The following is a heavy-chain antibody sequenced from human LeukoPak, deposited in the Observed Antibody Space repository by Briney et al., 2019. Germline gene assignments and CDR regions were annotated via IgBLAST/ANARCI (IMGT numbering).Heavy chain of an antibody. CDR1: GSSIRNSFY. CDR3: ARLRRGSGSTYYFDY. D-gene: IGHD6-19*01. V-gene: IGHV4-38-2*01. CDR2: MYHSGST. J-gene: IGHJ4*02. Sequence: SETLSLTCAVSGSSIRNSFYWGWVRQPPGKGLEWIGSMYHSGSTYYNPSLKSRVTISVDTSKNQVSLKLTSVTAADSAVYYCARLRRGSGSTYYFDYWGQGTLVTVSS.